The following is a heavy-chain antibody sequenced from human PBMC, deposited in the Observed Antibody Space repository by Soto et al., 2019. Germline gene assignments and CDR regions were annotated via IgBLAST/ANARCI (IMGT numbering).Heavy chain of an antibody. CDR2: ISAYNGNT. J-gene: IGHJ6*02. V-gene: IGHV1-18*04. D-gene: IGHD2-2*01. Sequence: ASVEVSCKASGYTFTSYGISWVRQAPGQGLEWMGWISAYNGNTNYAQKLQGRVTMTTDTSTSTAYMELRSLRSDDTAVYYCARDCSSTSCYPYYYYGMDVWGQGTTVTVSS. CDR1: GYTFTSYG. CDR3: ARDCSSTSCYPYYYYGMDV.